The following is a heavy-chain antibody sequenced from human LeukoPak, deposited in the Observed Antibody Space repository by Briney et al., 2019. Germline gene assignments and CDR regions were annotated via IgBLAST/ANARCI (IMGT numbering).Heavy chain of an antibody. CDR3: ARGITMIVVVMAY. CDR1: GFTFSSYS. J-gene: IGHJ4*02. V-gene: IGHV3-48*04. Sequence: GGSLRLSCAATGFTFSSYSMNWVRQAPGKGLEWVSYISSSSSTIYYADSVKGRFTISRDNAKNSLYLQMNSLRAEDTAVYYCARGITMIVVVMAYWGQGTLVTVSS. D-gene: IGHD3-22*01. CDR2: ISSSSSTI.